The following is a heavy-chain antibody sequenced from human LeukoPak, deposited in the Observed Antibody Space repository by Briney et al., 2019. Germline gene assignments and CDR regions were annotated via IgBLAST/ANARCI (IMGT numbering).Heavy chain of an antibody. V-gene: IGHV3-7*01. D-gene: IGHD3-3*01. CDR2: IKTDGSEN. CDR3: VRYEMDV. J-gene: IGHJ6*02. Sequence: GGSLRLSCAASGFTFSSYWMMWVRQAPGKGLEWVATIKTDGSENYHVHSVKGRFSISRDNTKNSLFLQLNSLRVEDTAVYYCVRYEMDVWGQGTTVTVSS. CDR1: GFTFSSYW.